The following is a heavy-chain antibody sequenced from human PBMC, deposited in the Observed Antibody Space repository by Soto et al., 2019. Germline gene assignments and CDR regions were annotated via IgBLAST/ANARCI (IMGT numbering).Heavy chain of an antibody. Sequence: SETLSLTCAVSGGSISSCGYSWSWIRQPPGKGLEWIGYIYYSGSTYYNPSLKSRVTISVDTSKNQFSLKLSSVTAADTAVYYCARSLGDYYYDRSGQNDYWGQGTLVTVSS. CDR3: ARSLGDYYYDRSGQNDY. CDR2: IYYSGST. J-gene: IGHJ4*02. CDR1: GGSISSCGYS. D-gene: IGHD3-22*01. V-gene: IGHV4-30-2*05.